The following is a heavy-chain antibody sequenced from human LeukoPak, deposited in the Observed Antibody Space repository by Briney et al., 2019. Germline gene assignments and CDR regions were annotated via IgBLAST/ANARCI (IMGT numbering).Heavy chain of an antibody. Sequence: GGSLRLSCAASGFPFSSFAMNWVRQAPGKGLEWLSSISDSGSTNYADSVKGRFTVSRDNSKNTLYLEMNSLRAEDTAIYYCAKDRAGRRWLHFPFDSWGQGTLVTVSS. CDR3: AKDRAGRRWLHFPFDS. CDR1: GFPFSSFA. D-gene: IGHD5-24*01. CDR2: ISDSGST. V-gene: IGHV3-23*01. J-gene: IGHJ4*02.